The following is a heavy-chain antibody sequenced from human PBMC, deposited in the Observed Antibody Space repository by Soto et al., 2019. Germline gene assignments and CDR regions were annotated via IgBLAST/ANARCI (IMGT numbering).Heavy chain of an antibody. Sequence: PSETLSLTCTVSDDSFRGAEYYWSWIRQPLGKGPEWIGYTYYNGDTKYNPALRSRVTMSEDASKNQFPLRLSSVTAADTAVYFCARGPAYIDGWRTFDLWGRGILVTVSS. D-gene: IGHD6-19*01. J-gene: IGHJ4*02. CDR3: ARGPAYIDGWRTFDL. CDR2: TYYNGDT. CDR1: DDSFRGAEYY. V-gene: IGHV4-61*08.